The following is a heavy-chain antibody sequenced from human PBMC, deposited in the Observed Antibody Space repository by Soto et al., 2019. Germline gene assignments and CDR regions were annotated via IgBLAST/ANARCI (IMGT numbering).Heavy chain of an antibody. CDR2: ISFSSRTI. CDR3: AREYSSIWSH. D-gene: IGHD6-13*01. Sequence: GRSLRLPWVPSGLMFRIYSMNWVRQAQGKGLEWVAYISFSSRTIHHADSVKGRFTISRDNDKNSLYLQMNSLRAEDTAVYYCAREYSSIWSHWGQGT. CDR1: GLMFRIYS. J-gene: IGHJ4*02. V-gene: IGHV3-48*01.